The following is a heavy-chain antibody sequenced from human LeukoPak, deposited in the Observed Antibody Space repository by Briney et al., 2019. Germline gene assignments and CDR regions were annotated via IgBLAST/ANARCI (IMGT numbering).Heavy chain of an antibody. Sequence: SETLSLTCAVYGGSFSGYYWSWIRQPPGKGLEWIGEINHSGSTNHNPSLKSRVTISVDTSKNQFSLKLSSVTAADTAVYYCARRRCSSTSCYRGYYYYYMDVWGKGTTVTVSS. CDR3: ARRRCSSTSCYRGYYYYYMDV. D-gene: IGHD2-2*01. J-gene: IGHJ6*03. CDR2: INHSGST. V-gene: IGHV4-34*01. CDR1: GGSFSGYY.